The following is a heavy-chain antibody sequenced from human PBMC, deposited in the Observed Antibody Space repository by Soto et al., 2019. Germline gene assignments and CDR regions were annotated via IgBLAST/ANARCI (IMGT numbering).Heavy chain of an antibody. J-gene: IGHJ4*02. CDR3: ARQDVVVPAAMPGHFDY. CDR2: IYPGDSET. CDR1: GYSFTNYW. Sequence: PGESLKISCKGSGYSFTNYWIAWVRQMPGKGLEWMGIIYPGDSETKYGPSFQGQVTISVDKSISTAYLQWSSLKASDTAFYYCARQDVVVPAAMPGHFDYWGQGTLVTVSS. D-gene: IGHD2-2*01. V-gene: IGHV5-51*01.